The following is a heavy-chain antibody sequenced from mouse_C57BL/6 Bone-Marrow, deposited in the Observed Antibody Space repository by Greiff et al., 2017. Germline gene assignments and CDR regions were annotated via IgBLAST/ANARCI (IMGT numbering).Heavy chain of an antibody. D-gene: IGHD1-1*01. CDR3: APPTVVDTGYFDV. V-gene: IGHV14-3*01. CDR2: IDPANGNT. J-gene: IGHJ1*03. Sequence: EVQLVESVAELVRPGASVKLSCTASGFDIKNTYMHWVKQRPEQGLEWIGRIDPANGNTKYAPKFQGKATITADTSSNTAYLQLSSLTSEDTAIYYCAPPTVVDTGYFDVWGTGTTVTVSS. CDR1: GFDIKNTY.